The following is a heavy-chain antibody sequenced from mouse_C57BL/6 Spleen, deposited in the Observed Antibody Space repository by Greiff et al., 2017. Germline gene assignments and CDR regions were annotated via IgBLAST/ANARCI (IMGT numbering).Heavy chain of an antibody. Sequence: EVQLMESGGGLVKPGGSLKLSCAASGFTFSDYGMHWVRQAPEKGLEWVAYISSGSSTIYYADTVKGRFTISRDNAKNTLFLQMTRLRSEDTAMYYCARGGANWAWFAYWGKGTLVTVSA. D-gene: IGHD4-1*01. CDR3: ARGGANWAWFAY. CDR1: GFTFSDYG. V-gene: IGHV5-17*01. J-gene: IGHJ3*01. CDR2: ISSGSSTI.